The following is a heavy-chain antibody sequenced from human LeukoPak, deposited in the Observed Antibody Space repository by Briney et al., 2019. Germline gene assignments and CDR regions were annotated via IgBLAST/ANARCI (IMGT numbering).Heavy chain of an antibody. J-gene: IGHJ4*02. CDR3: AREGFVRDTALDY. CDR1: GYTFTNYG. CDR2: ISGFNGDT. D-gene: IGHD5-18*01. Sequence: ASVKISCKASGYTFTNYGLSWVRQAPGQGLEWMGWISGFNGDTNYAQNFQGRVTMTKDTSTNTAYMELRSLTSDDTAIYFCAREGFVRDTALDYWGQGTLVTVSA. V-gene: IGHV1-18*01.